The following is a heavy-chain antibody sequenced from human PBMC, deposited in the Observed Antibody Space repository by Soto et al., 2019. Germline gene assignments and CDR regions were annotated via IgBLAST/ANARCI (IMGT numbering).Heavy chain of an antibody. CDR2: ISASDGSS. V-gene: IGHV1-18*01. D-gene: IGHD3-10*01. J-gene: IGHJ4*02. CDR1: GYGFSFG. CDR3: ATYYFGSGSYYRFDT. Sequence: GASVKVSCXXSGYGFSFGFSWVRQAPGQGLEWMGWISASDGSSNSAQKFRPRIALTTDTSTNTAYMELLSLTSDDTAVYFCATYYFGSGSYYRFDTWGQGTLVTSPQ.